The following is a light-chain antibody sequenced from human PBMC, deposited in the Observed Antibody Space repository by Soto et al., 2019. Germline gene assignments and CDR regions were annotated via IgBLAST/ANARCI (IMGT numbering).Light chain of an antibody. V-gene: IGLV2-14*01. J-gene: IGLJ1*01. CDR1: SSDVGGYNY. Sequence: QSVLTQPASVSGSPGQSITISCTGTSSDVGGYNYVSWYQQHPGKATKHMIYEVSTRPSGVSHRFSGSKSGNTASLTISGLQAEDEADYYCTSYTSSITYVFGTGTKVTVL. CDR2: EVS. CDR3: TSYTSSITYV.